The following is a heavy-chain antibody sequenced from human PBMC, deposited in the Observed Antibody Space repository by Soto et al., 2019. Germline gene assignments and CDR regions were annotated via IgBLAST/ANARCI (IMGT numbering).Heavy chain of an antibody. CDR1: GFTFSDYG. CDR2: ISSGRDTI. D-gene: IGHD1-26*01. V-gene: IGHV3-48*02. CDR3: TRVSRTWEDDY. J-gene: IGHJ4*02. Sequence: EVQLVESGGGLAQPGGSLRLSCAASGFTFSDYGVNWVRQAPGKGLEWISYISSGRDTIYYADSVKGRFTISRDDAKETLFLQMNSLRDEDTAVYYCTRVSRTWEDDYWGRGTLVTVSS.